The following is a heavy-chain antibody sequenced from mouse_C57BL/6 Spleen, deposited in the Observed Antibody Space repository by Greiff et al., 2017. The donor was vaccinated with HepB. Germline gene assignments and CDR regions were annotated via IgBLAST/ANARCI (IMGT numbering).Heavy chain of an antibody. J-gene: IGHJ4*01. CDR1: GFTFSSYA. CDR3: ARDPGSSYSSYAMDY. V-gene: IGHV5-4*01. Sequence: EVQRVESGGGLVKPGGSLKLSCAASGFTFSSYAMSWVRQTPEKRLEWVATISDGGSYTYYPDNVKGRFTISRDNAKNNLYLQMSHLKSEDTAMYYCARDPGSSYSSYAMDYWGQGTSVTVSS. CDR2: ISDGGSYT. D-gene: IGHD1-1*01.